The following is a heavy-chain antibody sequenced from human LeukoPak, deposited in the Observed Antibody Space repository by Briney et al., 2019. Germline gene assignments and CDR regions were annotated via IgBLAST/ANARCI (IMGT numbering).Heavy chain of an antibody. V-gene: IGHV3-21*01. J-gene: IGHJ5*02. CDR3: AKDRHPRVIVPLVWFDP. D-gene: IGHD2/OR15-2a*01. Sequence: GGSLRLSCAASGFTFSSYSMNWVRQAPGEGLEWVSSISSSSSYIYYADSVKGRFTISRDNAKNSLYLQMNSLRAEDTAVYYCAKDRHPRVIVPLVWFDPWGQGTLVTVSS. CDR2: ISSSSSYI. CDR1: GFTFSSYS.